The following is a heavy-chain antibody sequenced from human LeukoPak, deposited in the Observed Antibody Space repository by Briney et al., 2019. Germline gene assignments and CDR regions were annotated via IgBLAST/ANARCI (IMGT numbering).Heavy chain of an antibody. CDR2: IHYTGRT. CDR1: GGXFSGYY. V-gene: IGHV4-34*11. Sequence: SETLTLTCAAYGGXFSGYYCSWLRQPPGQGLEWIAYIHYTGRTNYNPSLKGRVTISVDTSNSQFSLNLNSVTAADTAVYYCARGAGWYDYWGQGILVTVSS. CDR3: ARGAGWYDY. J-gene: IGHJ4*02. D-gene: IGHD6-19*01.